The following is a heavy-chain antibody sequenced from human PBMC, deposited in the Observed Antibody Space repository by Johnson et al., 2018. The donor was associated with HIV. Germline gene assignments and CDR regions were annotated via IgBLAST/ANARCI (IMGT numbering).Heavy chain of an antibody. CDR2: ITSRGTSS. V-gene: IGHV3-11*04. J-gene: IGHJ3*02. CDR3: ARAINDAFDI. CDR1: GFTFSDYY. Sequence: QVQLVESGGGLVKPGGSLRLSCAASGFTFSDYYMIWIRQAPGKGLEWLSYITSRGTSSYYADSVKGRLTISRDNAKNSLYLQMNSLRAEDTAVYFCARAINDAFDIWGQGTMVTVSS.